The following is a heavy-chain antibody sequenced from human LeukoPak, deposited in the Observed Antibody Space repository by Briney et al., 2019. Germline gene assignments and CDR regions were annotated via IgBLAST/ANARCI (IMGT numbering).Heavy chain of an antibody. D-gene: IGHD6-6*01. V-gene: IGHV4-39*01. CDR2: IYYSGST. CDR3: ARRRTMSIAARPDFDY. Sequence: SSETLSLTCTVSGGSISCSSYYWGWIRQPPGKGLEWIGSIYYSGSTYYNPSLKSRVTISVDTSKNQFSLKLSSVTAADTAVYYCARRRTMSIAARPDFDYWGQGTLVTVSS. J-gene: IGHJ4*02. CDR1: GGSISCSSYY.